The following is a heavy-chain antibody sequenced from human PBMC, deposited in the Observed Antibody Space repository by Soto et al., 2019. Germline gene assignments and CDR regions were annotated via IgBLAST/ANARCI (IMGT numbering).Heavy chain of an antibody. D-gene: IGHD1-26*01. CDR3: ARRYGSAIDY. V-gene: IGHV4-59*08. J-gene: IGHJ4*02. CDR2: IYYSGST. Sequence: QVQLQESGPGLVKPSETLSLTCTVSGGTISSWYWCWIRQPPGKGLEWIGYIYYSGSTNCNPSLKSRVTMSVDTSKNQFSLKLSSVTAADTAVYYCARRYGSAIDYWGQGTLVTVSS. CDR1: GGTISSWY.